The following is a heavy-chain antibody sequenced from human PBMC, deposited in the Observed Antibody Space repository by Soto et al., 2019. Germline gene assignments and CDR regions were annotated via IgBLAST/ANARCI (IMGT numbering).Heavy chain of an antibody. Sequence: QVQLVESGGGGVQPGRSLTLSCAASGFTFSSYGMHWVRQAPGKGLEWVAVIWYDGSNKYYADSVKGRFTIFRDNSKNTVYLQMDILRVEDTRMCPCARDLYAGERYNGLNWGQGTLVTVSS. CDR1: GFTFSSYG. D-gene: IGHD5-12*01. J-gene: IGHJ4*02. V-gene: IGHV3-33*01. CDR3: ARDLYAGERYNGLN. CDR2: IWYDGSNK.